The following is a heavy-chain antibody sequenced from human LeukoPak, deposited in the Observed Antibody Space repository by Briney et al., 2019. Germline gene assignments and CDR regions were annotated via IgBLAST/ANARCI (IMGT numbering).Heavy chain of an antibody. J-gene: IGHJ6*03. CDR2: INPSDGAT. Sequence: ASVKVSCKASGYTFTMYYIHWVRQAPGQGLEWMGMINPSDGATTYAQRFQGRVTITRDMSTTTVYMDLRSLRSEDTAVYFCAREQRGVLSGGSGGLFASYYTYYYMDVWGRGTTVTVSS. D-gene: IGHD3-10*01. V-gene: IGHV1-46*01. CDR1: GYTFTMYY. CDR3: AREQRGVLSGGSGGLFASYYTYYYMDV.